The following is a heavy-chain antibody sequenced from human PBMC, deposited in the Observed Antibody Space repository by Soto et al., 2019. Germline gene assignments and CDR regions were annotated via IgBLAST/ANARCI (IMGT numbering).Heavy chain of an antibody. CDR2: FDPEDGET. J-gene: IGHJ4*02. D-gene: IGHD3-16*02. CDR3: ATHGILYDYIWGSYRRWYFDY. CDR1: GYTLTELS. Sequence: ASVKVSCKVSGYTLTELSMHWVRQAPGKGLEWMGGFDPEDGETIYAQKFQGRVTMTEDTATDTAYMELSSLRSEDTAVYYCATHGILYDYIWGSYRRWYFDYWGQGTLVTVSS. V-gene: IGHV1-24*01.